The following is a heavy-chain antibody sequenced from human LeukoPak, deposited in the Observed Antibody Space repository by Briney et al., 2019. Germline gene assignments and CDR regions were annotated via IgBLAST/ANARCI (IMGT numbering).Heavy chain of an antibody. CDR3: ARVEGFYYYMDV. CDR1: GGSISSSNW. Sequence: PSETLSLTCAVSGGSISSSNWWSWARQPPGKGLEWIGEIYHSGSTYYNPSLKSRVTISVDTSKNQFSLKLSSVTAADTAVYYCARVEGFYYYMDVWGKGTTVTVSS. V-gene: IGHV4-4*02. J-gene: IGHJ6*03. D-gene: IGHD3-3*01. CDR2: IYHSGST.